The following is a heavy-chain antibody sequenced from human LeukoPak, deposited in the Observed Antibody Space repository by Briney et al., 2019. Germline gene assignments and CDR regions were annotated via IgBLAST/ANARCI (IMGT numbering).Heavy chain of an antibody. V-gene: IGHV4-34*01. Sequence: SETLSLTCAVYGGSFSGYYWSWIRQPPGKGLEWIGEINHSGSTYYNPSLKSRVTISVDTSKNQFSLKLSSVTAADTAVYYCARTPRGIAAAGTTFWNYYYYYMDVWGKGTTVTVSS. CDR2: INHSGST. CDR1: GGSFSGYY. J-gene: IGHJ6*03. D-gene: IGHD6-13*01. CDR3: ARTPRGIAAAGTTFWNYYYYYMDV.